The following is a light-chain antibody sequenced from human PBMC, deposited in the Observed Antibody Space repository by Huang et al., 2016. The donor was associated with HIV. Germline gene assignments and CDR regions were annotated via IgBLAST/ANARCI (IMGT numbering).Light chain of an antibody. V-gene: IGKV3-15*01. CDR1: HSIGSK. CDR2: GAS. J-gene: IGKJ4*01. Sequence: IMMTQSPTTLSVSPGDRATLSCRASHSIGSKLAWSQHKPGQPPRLLMYGASARATGIPSRFSGAGSGTEFTLTLRSVQSEDFALYYCQQYDIWPPLTFGGGTKVEIK. CDR3: QQYDIWPPLT.